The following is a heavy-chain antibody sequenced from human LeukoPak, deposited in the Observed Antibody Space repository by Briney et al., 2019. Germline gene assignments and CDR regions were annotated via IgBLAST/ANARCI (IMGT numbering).Heavy chain of an antibody. CDR2: ISTSSSYI. J-gene: IGHJ4*02. Sequence: GGSLRLSCAASGFTFSHYSMNWVRQAPGKGLEWVSSISTSSSYIYYADSVKGRFTISGDNAKNSLYLQMNSLRAEDTAVYYCAREPSTWVVSSSWFAFDYWGQGTLVTVSS. D-gene: IGHD6-13*01. V-gene: IGHV3-21*01. CDR3: AREPSTWVVSSSWFAFDY. CDR1: GFTFSHYS.